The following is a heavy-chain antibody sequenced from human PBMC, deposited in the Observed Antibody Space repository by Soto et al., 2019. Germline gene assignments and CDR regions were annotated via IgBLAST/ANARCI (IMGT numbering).Heavy chain of an antibody. CDR1: GFTVSSNY. CDR3: AREATQYFYFWSGNPRHAFSF. D-gene: IGHD3-3*01. CDR2: IYSGGST. V-gene: IGHV3-66*01. J-gene: IGHJ3*01. Sequence: GGSLRLSCAASGFTVSSNYMSWVRQAPGKGLEWVSVIYSGGSTYYADSVKGRFTISRDNSKNTLYLQMNSLRAEDTAVYYCAREATQYFYFWSGNPRHAFSFSGQG.